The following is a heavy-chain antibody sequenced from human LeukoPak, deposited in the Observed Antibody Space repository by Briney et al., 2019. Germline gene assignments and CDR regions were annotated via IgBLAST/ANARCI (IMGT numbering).Heavy chain of an antibody. D-gene: IGHD1-26*01. V-gene: IGHV3-48*01. J-gene: IGHJ6*03. CDR2: ISSSSTTI. Sequence: GGSLRLSCAASGFTFSSYSMMWVRQAPGKGLEWVSYISSSSTTIHYADSVKGRFTISRDNAKNSVYLQMNSLRAEDTAVYYCARAYSGTYGLGYYYMDVWGKGTTVTISS. CDR3: ARAYSGTYGLGYYYMDV. CDR1: GFTFSSYS.